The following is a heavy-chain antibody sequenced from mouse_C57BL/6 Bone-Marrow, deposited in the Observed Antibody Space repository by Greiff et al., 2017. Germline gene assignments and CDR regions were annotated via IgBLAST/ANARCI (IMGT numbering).Heavy chain of an antibody. CDR1: GFTFSSYA. J-gene: IGHJ3*01. V-gene: IGHV5-4*01. D-gene: IGHD1-1*01. CDR2: ISDGGSYT. CDR3: ARDNYGSSPWFAY. Sequence: EVLLVESGGGLVKPGGSLKLSCAASGFTFSSYAMSWVRQTPEKRLEWVATISDGGSYTYYPDNVKGRSTISRDNATNNLYLQMSHLKSEDTAMYYCARDNYGSSPWFAYWGQGTLVTVSA.